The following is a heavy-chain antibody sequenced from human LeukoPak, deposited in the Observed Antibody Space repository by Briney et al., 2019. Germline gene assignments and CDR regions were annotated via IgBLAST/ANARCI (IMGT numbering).Heavy chain of an antibody. CDR1: GYTLTELS. V-gene: IGHV1-24*01. CDR3: ARDLATVTIDRWFDP. D-gene: IGHD4-11*01. CDR2: FDPEDGET. J-gene: IGHJ5*02. Sequence: ASVKVSCKVSGYTLTELSMHWVRQAPGKGLEWMGGFDPEDGETIYAQKFQGRVTMTEDTSTDTAYMELSRLRSDDTAVYYCARDLATVTIDRWFDPWGQGTLVTVSS.